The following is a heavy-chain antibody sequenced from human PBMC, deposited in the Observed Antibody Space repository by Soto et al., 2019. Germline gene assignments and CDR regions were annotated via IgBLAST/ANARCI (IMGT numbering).Heavy chain of an antibody. CDR2: ISWNSGSI. V-gene: IGHV3-9*01. Sequence: EVQLVESGGGLVQPGRSLRLSCAASGFTFDDYAMHWVRQAPGKGLEWVSGISWNSGSIGYADSVKGRFTISRDNAKNSLYLQMNSLRAEDTALYYWAKDIYDSSGYYFDYWGQGTLVTVSS. CDR3: AKDIYDSSGYYFDY. D-gene: IGHD3-22*01. J-gene: IGHJ4*02. CDR1: GFTFDDYA.